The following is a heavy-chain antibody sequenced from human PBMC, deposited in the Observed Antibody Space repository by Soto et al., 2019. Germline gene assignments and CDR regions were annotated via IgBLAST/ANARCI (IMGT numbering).Heavy chain of an antibody. V-gene: IGHV4-59*01. CDR1: GGSISSYY. J-gene: IGHJ5*02. CDR2: IYYSGST. CDR3: AREYLSFLEGGNWFDP. D-gene: IGHD3-3*01. Sequence: SETLSLTCTVSGGSISSYYWSWIRQPPGKGLEWIGYIYYSGSTNYNPSLKSRVTISVDTSKNQFSLKLSSVTAADTAVYYCAREYLSFLEGGNWFDPWGQGTLVTVSS.